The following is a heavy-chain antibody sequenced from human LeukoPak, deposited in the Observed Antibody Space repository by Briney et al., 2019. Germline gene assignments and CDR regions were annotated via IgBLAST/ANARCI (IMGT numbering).Heavy chain of an antibody. J-gene: IGHJ3*02. D-gene: IGHD3-3*01. V-gene: IGHV4-4*02. CDR2: IYHSGST. CDR1: GGSISSSHW. CDR3: ARERSGSEIFARSFDI. Sequence: PSETLSLTCAVSGGSISSSHWWSWVRQPPGKGLEWIGEIYHSGSTNYNPSLKSRITISVDMSKNQFSLKLSSVTAADTAVYYCARERSGSEIFARSFDIWGQGTMVTVSS.